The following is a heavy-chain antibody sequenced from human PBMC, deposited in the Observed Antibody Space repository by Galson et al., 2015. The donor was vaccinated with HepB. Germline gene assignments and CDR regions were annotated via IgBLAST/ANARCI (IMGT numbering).Heavy chain of an antibody. Sequence: SVKVSCKASGYTFTSYDINWVRQATGQGLEWMGWMNPNSGNTGYAQKFQGRVTMTRNTSISTAYMELSSLRSEDTAVYYCARGPLVVVPAANNWALYYFDYWGQGTLVTVSS. J-gene: IGHJ4*02. CDR2: MNPNSGNT. V-gene: IGHV1-8*01. D-gene: IGHD2-2*01. CDR1: GYTFTSYD. CDR3: ARGPLVVVPAANNWALYYFDY.